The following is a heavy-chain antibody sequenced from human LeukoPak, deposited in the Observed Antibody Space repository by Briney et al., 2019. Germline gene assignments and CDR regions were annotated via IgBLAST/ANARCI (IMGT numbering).Heavy chain of an antibody. CDR2: ISAYNGNT. CDR3: ARVRDSSGYPNYYYGMDV. Sequence: ASVKVSCKASGYTFTSYGISWVRQAPGQGLEWMGWISAYNGNTNYAQKLQGRVTMTTDTSTSTAYMELRSLRSDDTAVYYCARVRDSSGYPNYYYGMDVWGQGTTVTVSS. V-gene: IGHV1-18*01. CDR1: GYTFTSYG. J-gene: IGHJ6*02. D-gene: IGHD3-22*01.